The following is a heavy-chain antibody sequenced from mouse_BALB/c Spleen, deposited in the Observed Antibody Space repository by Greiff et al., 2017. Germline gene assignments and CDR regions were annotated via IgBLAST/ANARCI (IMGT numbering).Heavy chain of an antibody. CDR2: ISSGSSTF. D-gene: IGHD1-1*02. CDR3: ARNYGHYYAMDY. J-gene: IGHJ4*01. CDR1: GFTFSSFG. Sequence: EVQGVESGGGLVQPGGSRKLSCAASGFTFSSFGMHWVRQAPEKGLEWVAYISSGSSTFYYADTVKGRFTISRDNPKNTLFLQMTSLRSEDTAMYYCARNYGHYYAMDYWGQGTSVTVSA. V-gene: IGHV5-17*02.